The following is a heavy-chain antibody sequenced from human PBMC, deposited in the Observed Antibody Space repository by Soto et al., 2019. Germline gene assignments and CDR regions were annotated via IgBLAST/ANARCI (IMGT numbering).Heavy chain of an antibody. CDR2: IIPIFGTA. V-gene: IGHV1-69*12. J-gene: IGHJ4*02. CDR1: GGTFSSYA. CDR3: ARVPGLWFGELLPPYFDY. Sequence: QVQLVQSGAEVKKPGSSVKVSCKASGGTFSSYAISWVRQAPGQGLEWMGGIIPIFGTANYAQKFQGRVTITADDSTSTAYMELSSLRSEDTAVYYCARVPGLWFGELLPPYFDYWGQGTLVTVSS. D-gene: IGHD3-10*01.